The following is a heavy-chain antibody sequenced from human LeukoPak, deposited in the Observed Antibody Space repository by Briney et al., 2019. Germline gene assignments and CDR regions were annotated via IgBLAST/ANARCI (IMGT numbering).Heavy chain of an antibody. D-gene: IGHD5-18*01. CDR2: IYHSRST. J-gene: IGHJ4*02. CDR3: ARVDTPMATDY. V-gene: IGHV4-30-2*01. CDR1: GGSISSGGYS. Sequence: SETLCLTRAVSGGSISSGGYSWSWIRQPPGKGLEWIGYIYHSRSTYYNPSLKSRVTISVGRSKNQFSLKLSSVTAADTAVYYCARVDTPMATDYWGKGTWAPS.